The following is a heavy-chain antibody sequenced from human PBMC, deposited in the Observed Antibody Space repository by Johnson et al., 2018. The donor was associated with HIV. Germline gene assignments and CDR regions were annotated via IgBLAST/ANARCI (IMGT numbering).Heavy chain of an antibody. D-gene: IGHD7-27*01. CDR3: ANWGGGAFDL. CDR2: INWNGGST. CDR1: GFTFGDYA. V-gene: IGHV3-20*04. Sequence: VQLVESGGGVARPGGSLILSCAASGFTFGDYAMSWVRQVPGKGLEWVSGINWNGGSTGYADSVEGRLTISRDNVKKSLYLHMNSLRAEDTAVYYCANWGGGAFDLWGQGTVVTVSS. J-gene: IGHJ3*01.